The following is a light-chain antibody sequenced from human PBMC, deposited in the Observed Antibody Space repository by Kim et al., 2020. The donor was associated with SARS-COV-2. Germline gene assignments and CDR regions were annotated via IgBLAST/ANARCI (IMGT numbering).Light chain of an antibody. CDR1: QGISSY. V-gene: IGKV1-9*01. CDR2: TAS. CDR3: QQLNSYPIT. Sequence: ASVEDRVTITCRASQGISSYLAWYQHKPGKAPKLLIYTASSLQSGVPSRFSGSGSGTDFTLTISSLQPEDFATYYCQQLNSYPITFGQGTRLEIK. J-gene: IGKJ5*01.